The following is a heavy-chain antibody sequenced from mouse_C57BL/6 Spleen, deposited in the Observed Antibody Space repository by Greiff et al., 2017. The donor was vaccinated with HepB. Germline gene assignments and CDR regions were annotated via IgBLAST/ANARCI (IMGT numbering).Heavy chain of an antibody. CDR3: ARGGYYYGSSYGGVWFAY. CDR2: IDPSDSYT. Sequence: QVQLQQSGAELVMPGASVKLSCKASGYTFTSYWMHWVKQRPGQGLEWIGEIDPSDSYTNYNQKFKGKSTLTVDKSSSTAYMQLSSLTSEDSAVYYCARGGYYYGSSYGGVWFAYWGQGTLVTVSA. CDR1: GYTFTSYW. J-gene: IGHJ3*01. V-gene: IGHV1-69*01. D-gene: IGHD1-1*01.